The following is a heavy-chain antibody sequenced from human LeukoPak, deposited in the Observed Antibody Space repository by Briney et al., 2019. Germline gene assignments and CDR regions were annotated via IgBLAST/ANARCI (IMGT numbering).Heavy chain of an antibody. J-gene: IGHJ4*02. D-gene: IGHD3-16*02. V-gene: IGHV1-46*01. Sequence: ASVKVSCKASGYTFTKYYIHWVRQAPGQGLEWMGKINPIGGSATYAQKFQGRVTMTRDTSTGTVYMELSSLKSEDTAVFYCARVSGMGELSVEVDYWGQGTLVTV. CDR2: INPIGGSA. CDR1: GYTFTKYY. CDR3: ARVSGMGELSVEVDY.